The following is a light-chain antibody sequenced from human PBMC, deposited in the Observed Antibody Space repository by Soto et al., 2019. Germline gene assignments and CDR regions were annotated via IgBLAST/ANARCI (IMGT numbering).Light chain of an antibody. V-gene: IGKV3-20*01. Sequence: EIVLTQSPGTLSLSPGERATLSCRASQSVSSSYLAWYQQKPGQAPRLVIYGASSRATGIPDRFSGSGSGTDFTLTISRLEPEDVAVYYFQQYGSSPLTFGGGTKVEIK. CDR3: QQYGSSPLT. CDR2: GAS. J-gene: IGKJ4*01. CDR1: QSVSSSY.